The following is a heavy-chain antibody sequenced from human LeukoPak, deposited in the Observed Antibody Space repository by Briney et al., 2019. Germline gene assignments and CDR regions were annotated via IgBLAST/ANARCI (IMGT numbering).Heavy chain of an antibody. J-gene: IGHJ4*02. CDR1: GGSFSTYY. V-gene: IGHV4-34*01. Sequence: SETLSLTCTVSGGSFSTYYWSWIRQPPGKGLEWIGEINHSGSTNYNPSLKSRVTISVDTSKNQFSLKLSSVTAADTAVYYCAKDYGDHLFDYWGQGTLVTVSS. CDR2: INHSGST. D-gene: IGHD4-17*01. CDR3: AKDYGDHLFDY.